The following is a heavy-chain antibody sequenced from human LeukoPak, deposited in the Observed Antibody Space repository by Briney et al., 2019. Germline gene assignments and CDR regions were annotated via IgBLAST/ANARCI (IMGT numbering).Heavy chain of an antibody. CDR3: ARGRRFLEWLPIDY. CDR1: GGTFISYA. Sequence: SVMVSCKASGGTFISYANSWVRLAPGQGLEWMGGIIPIFGTANYAQKFQGRVTITTDESTSTAYMELSSLRSEDTAVYYCARGRRFLEWLPIDYWGQGTLVTVSS. D-gene: IGHD3-3*01. J-gene: IGHJ4*02. V-gene: IGHV1-69*05. CDR2: IIPIFGTA.